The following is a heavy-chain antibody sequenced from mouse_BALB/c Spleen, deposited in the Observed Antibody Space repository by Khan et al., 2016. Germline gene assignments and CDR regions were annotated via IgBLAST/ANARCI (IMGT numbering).Heavy chain of an antibody. V-gene: IGHV2-5*01. CDR3: AKNGNCWYCDV. CDR2: IWRGGST. Sequence: QVQLKESGPGLVPPSQSLSITCTVSGFSLTSYGVHWVRQSPGTGLEWLGVIWRGGSTDYNAAFLSRLSIHTDNPKHHVFFKMISLQADDTAIYYCAKNGNCWYCDVWCAGTTVTVSS. CDR1: GFSLTSYG. D-gene: IGHD2-1*01. J-gene: IGHJ1*01.